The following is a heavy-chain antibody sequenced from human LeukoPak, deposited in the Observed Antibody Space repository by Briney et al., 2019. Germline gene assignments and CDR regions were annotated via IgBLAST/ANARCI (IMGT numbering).Heavy chain of an antibody. Sequence: ASVKVSCKASGGTFSSYAISWVRQAPGQGLEWMGGIIPIFGTANYAPKFQGRVTIPTDESTSTAYMELSSLRSEDTAVYYCARGIAVAYYYYYYMDVWGKGTTVTVSS. CDR3: ARGIAVAYYYYYYMDV. V-gene: IGHV1-69*05. CDR2: IIPIFGTA. CDR1: GGTFSSYA. D-gene: IGHD6-19*01. J-gene: IGHJ6*03.